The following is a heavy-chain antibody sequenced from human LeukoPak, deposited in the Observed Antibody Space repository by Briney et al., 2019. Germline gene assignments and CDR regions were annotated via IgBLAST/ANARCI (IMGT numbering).Heavy chain of an antibody. CDR1: GFTFSSYS. J-gene: IGHJ4*02. D-gene: IGHD3-22*01. V-gene: IGHV3-21*01. CDR3: ARREWYYYDSSGYPLYFDY. Sequence: GGSLRLSCAASGFTFSSYSMNWVRQAPGKGLEWVSSISSSSSYIYYADSVKGRFTISRDNAKSSLYLQMNSLRAEDTAVYYCARREWYYYDSSGYPLYFDYWGQGTLVTVSS. CDR2: ISSSSSYI.